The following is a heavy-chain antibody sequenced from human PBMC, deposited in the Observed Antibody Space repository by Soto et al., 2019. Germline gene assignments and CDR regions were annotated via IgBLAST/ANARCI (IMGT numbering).Heavy chain of an antibody. CDR2: IYYSGST. V-gene: IGHV4-59*08. Sequence: PSEILSLICTVSGGSISSYYWSWIRQPPGKGLEWIGYIYYSGSTNYNPSLKSRVTISVDTSKNQFSLKLSLKLSSVTAADTAVYYCARRWGDYFDYWGQGTLVTVSS. D-gene: IGHD3-16*01. CDR3: ARRWGDYFDY. J-gene: IGHJ4*02. CDR1: GGSISSYY.